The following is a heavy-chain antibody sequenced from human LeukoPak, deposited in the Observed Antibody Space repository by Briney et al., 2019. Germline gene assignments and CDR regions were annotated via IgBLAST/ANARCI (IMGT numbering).Heavy chain of an antibody. D-gene: IGHD5-12*01. CDR2: ITGDGSST. CDR1: GFTFSSYW. Sequence: GESLRLSCATSGFTFSSYWMHWVRQAPGKGLVWVSRITGDGSSTSYADSVKGRFTIYRDNAENTLYLQMNSLRAEDTAVYYCARDGLIVATTWGQGTLVTVSS. V-gene: IGHV3-74*01. J-gene: IGHJ5*02. CDR3: ARDGLIVATT.